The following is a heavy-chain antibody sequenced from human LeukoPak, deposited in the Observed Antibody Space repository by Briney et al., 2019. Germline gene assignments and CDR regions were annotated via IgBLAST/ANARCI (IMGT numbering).Heavy chain of an antibody. CDR2: IRYDGSNK. Sequence: PGGSLRLSCAASGFTFSSYGMHWVRQAPGKGLEWVAFIRYDGSNKYYADSVKGRFTISRDNSENTLYLQMNSLRAEDTAVYYCARVRTDSSGYYYEGFDYWGQGTLVTVSS. D-gene: IGHD3-22*01. CDR1: GFTFSSYG. V-gene: IGHV3-30*02. CDR3: ARVRTDSSGYYYEGFDY. J-gene: IGHJ4*02.